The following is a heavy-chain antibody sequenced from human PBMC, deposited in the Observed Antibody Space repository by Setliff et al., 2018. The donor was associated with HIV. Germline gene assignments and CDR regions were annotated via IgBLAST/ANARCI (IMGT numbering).Heavy chain of an antibody. Sequence: ASVKVSCKASGYTFTGYYMHWVRQAPGQGLEWMGWINPNSGGTNYAQKFQGWVTMTRDTSISTAYMALSRLRSDDTAVYYCARAATILAFDIWGQGTMVTVSS. CDR3: ARAATILAFDI. D-gene: IGHD5-12*01. CDR1: GYTFTGYY. V-gene: IGHV1-2*04. J-gene: IGHJ3*02. CDR2: INPNSGGT.